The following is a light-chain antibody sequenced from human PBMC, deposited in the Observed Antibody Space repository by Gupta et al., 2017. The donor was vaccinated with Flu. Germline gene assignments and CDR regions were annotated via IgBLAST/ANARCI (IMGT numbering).Light chain of an antibody. CDR1: QSVSSN. Sequence: EIVMTQSSATLYVSSGERATLSCRASQSVSSNLAWYQQKPGQAPRLLIYGASTRATGIPARFSGSGSGTEFTLIISSLQAEDFAVYYCQQYNNWPQTFGQGTKVEIK. V-gene: IGKV3-15*01. CDR2: GAS. J-gene: IGKJ1*01. CDR3: QQYNNWPQT.